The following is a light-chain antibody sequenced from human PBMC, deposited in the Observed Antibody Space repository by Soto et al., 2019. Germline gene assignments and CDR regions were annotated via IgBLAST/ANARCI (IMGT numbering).Light chain of an antibody. J-gene: IGLJ2*01. CDR2: DVS. CDR3: SSSTTSSTHVV. Sequence: QSVLTQPASVCGSPGQSITISCTGTSSDVGSYNYVSWYQQYPGKAPKLMIYDVSNRPSGVSYRFSGSKSGNTASLTISGLQAEDEAAYYCSSSTTSSTHVVFGGGTKLTVL. CDR1: SSDVGSYNY. V-gene: IGLV2-14*01.